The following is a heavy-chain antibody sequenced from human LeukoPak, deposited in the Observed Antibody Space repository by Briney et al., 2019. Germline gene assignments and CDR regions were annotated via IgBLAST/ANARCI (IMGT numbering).Heavy chain of an antibody. CDR1: GFTFSNYG. Sequence: GGSLRLSCAASGFTFSNYGMHWVRQAPGRGLEWVAFTRYDGSNKFYADSVKGRFTISRDNSKNTLYLQMNSLRPEDTAVYYCAVRGVSPPKTDYWGQGTLVTVSS. J-gene: IGHJ4*02. D-gene: IGHD3-10*01. CDR3: AVRGVSPPKTDY. CDR2: TRYDGSNK. V-gene: IGHV3-30*02.